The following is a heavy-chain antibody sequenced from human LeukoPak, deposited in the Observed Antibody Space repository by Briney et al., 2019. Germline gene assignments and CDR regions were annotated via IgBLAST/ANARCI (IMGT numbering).Heavy chain of an antibody. CDR3: ARTDYSIDFDY. J-gene: IGHJ4*02. D-gene: IGHD4-11*01. Sequence: SETLSLTCTVPGGSISSGGYYWSWIRQHPGKGLEWIGYIYYSGSTYYNPSLKSRVTISVDTSKNQFSLKLSSVTAADTAVYYCARTDYSIDFDYWGQGTLVTVSS. CDR1: GGSISSGGYY. CDR2: IYYSGST. V-gene: IGHV4-31*03.